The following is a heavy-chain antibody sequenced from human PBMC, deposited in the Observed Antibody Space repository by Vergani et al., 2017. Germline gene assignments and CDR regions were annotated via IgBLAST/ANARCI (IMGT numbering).Heavy chain of an antibody. V-gene: IGHV4-39*01. J-gene: IGHJ6*03. CDR3: ARLGNYDFWSGYYLQDYYYYYMDV. CDR2: IYYSGST. CDR1: GGSISSSSYY. D-gene: IGHD3-3*01. Sequence: QLQLQESGPGLVKPSETLSLTCTVSGGSISSSSYYWGWIRQPPGKGLEWIGSIYYSGSTYYNPSLKSRVTISVDTSKNQFSLKLSSVTAADTAVYYCARLGNYDFWSGYYLQDYYYYYMDVWGKGTTVTVSS.